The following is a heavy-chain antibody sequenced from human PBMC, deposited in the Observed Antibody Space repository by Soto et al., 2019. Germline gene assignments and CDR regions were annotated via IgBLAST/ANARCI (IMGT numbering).Heavy chain of an antibody. CDR1: GGSISSYY. CDR2: IYYSGST. J-gene: IGHJ1*01. V-gene: IGHV4-59*01. D-gene: IGHD4-17*01. Sequence: SETLSLTCTVSGGSISSYYWSWIRQPPGKGLEWIGYIYYSGSTNYNPSLKSRVTISVDTSKNQFSLKLSSVTAADTAVYYCARGDYAEYFQHWGKGTLVTVST. CDR3: ARGDYAEYFQH.